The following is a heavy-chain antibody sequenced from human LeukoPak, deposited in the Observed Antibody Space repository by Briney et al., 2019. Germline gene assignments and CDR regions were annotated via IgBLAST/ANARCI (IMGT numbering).Heavy chain of an antibody. D-gene: IGHD2-21*01. CDR1: GGSIRSSSYY. CDR2: MYYSGGT. V-gene: IGHV4-39*01. J-gene: IGHJ4*02. Sequence: SETLSLTCTVSGGSIRSSSYYWGCIRQPPGKGLEWIGNMYYSGGTYYNPSLKSRVTISVDTSKNQFSLKLSSVTAADTAVYYCARQGGDEVFDYWGQGTLVTVSS. CDR3: ARQGGDEVFDY.